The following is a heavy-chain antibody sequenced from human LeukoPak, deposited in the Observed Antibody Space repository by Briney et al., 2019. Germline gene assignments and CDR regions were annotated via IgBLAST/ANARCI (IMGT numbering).Heavy chain of an antibody. V-gene: IGHV1-2*02. J-gene: IGHJ3*02. Sequence: PRASVKVSCKASGYTFTSYYMHWVRQAPGQGLEWMGWINPNSGGTNYAQKFQGRITMTRDTSISTAYMELSRLRSDDTAVYYCATTVTTPDAFDIWGQGTMVTVSS. CDR1: GYTFTSYY. CDR3: ATTVTTPDAFDI. CDR2: INPNSGGT. D-gene: IGHD4-17*01.